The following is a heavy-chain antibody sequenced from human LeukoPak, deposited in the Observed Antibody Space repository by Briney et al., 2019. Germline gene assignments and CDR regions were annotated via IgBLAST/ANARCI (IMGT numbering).Heavy chain of an antibody. Sequence: GGSLRLSCAGTGFIFSNAWMGWVRQAPGKGLEWVGRMKSIVDGGTTDYAATVKGRFAISRDDSKTTLFLQMHSLKTEDTAVYYCITDKPYRGLRTCDYWGQGTLVTVSS. D-gene: IGHD1-14*01. CDR1: GFIFSNAW. CDR2: MKSIVDGGTT. J-gene: IGHJ4*02. CDR3: ITDKPYRGLRTCDY. V-gene: IGHV3-15*01.